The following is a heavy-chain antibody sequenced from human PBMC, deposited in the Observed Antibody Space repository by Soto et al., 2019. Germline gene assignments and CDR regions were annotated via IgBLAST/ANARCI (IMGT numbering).Heavy chain of an antibody. CDR3: ARSNRADYYDSSGYPNWFDP. CDR2: IYHSGST. V-gene: IGHV4-30-2*01. D-gene: IGHD3-22*01. J-gene: IGHJ5*02. CDR1: GFSISSGFYS. Sequence: PSETLSLTCAFSGFSISSGFYSWSWIRQPPGKGLEWIGYIYHSGSTYYNPSLKSRVTISVDRSKNQFSLKLSSVTAADTAVYYCARSNRADYYDSSGYPNWFDPWGQGTLVTVSS.